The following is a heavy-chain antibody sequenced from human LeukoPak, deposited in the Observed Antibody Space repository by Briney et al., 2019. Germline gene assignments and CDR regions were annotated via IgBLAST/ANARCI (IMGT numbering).Heavy chain of an antibody. Sequence: PSETLSLTCAVSGYSISSGYYWGWIRQPPGKGLEWIGSIYHSGSTYYNPSLKSRVTISVYTSKNQFSLKLSSVTAADTAVYYCARRIGYCSGGSCYVGPYWYFDLWGRGTLVTVSS. CDR2: IYHSGST. CDR3: ARRIGYCSGGSCYVGPYWYFDL. V-gene: IGHV4-38-2*01. J-gene: IGHJ2*01. CDR1: GYSISSGYY. D-gene: IGHD2-15*01.